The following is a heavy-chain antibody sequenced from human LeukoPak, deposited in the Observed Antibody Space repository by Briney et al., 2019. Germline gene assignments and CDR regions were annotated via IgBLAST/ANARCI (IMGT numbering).Heavy chain of an antibody. Sequence: SETLSLTCTVSGGSISSYYWSWIRQPPGKGLDWIGYIYYSGSTNYNPSLKSRVTISVDTSKNQFSLKLSSVTAADTPVYYCARGTYYYGSGSPALDYWGQGTLVTVSS. CDR2: IYYSGST. D-gene: IGHD3-10*01. CDR3: ARGTYYYGSGSPALDY. V-gene: IGHV4-59*01. J-gene: IGHJ4*02. CDR1: GGSISSYY.